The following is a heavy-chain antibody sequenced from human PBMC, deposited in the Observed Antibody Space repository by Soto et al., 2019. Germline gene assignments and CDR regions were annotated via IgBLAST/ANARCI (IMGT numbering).Heavy chain of an antibody. CDR1: GYTFTGYY. V-gene: IGHV1-2*04. CDR2: INPNSGGT. J-gene: IGHJ6*02. D-gene: IGHD5-12*01. Sequence: ASVKVSCKASGYTFTGYYMHWVRQAPGQGLEWMGWINPNSGGTNYAQKFQGWVTMTRDTSISTAYMELSRLRSDDTAVYHCAREYSGYENYYYYGMDVWGQGTTVTVSS. CDR3: AREYSGYENYYYYGMDV.